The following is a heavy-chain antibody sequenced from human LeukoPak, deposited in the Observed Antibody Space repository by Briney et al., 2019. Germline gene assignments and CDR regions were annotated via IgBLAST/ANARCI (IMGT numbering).Heavy chain of an antibody. Sequence: ASVKVSCKASGYTFSSNDINWVRQATGQGLEWMGWMNPNSGNTGYAQKFQGRVTMTRDTSISTAYMELSSLRSEDTAVYYCARGGNSVVYYYYMDVWGKGTTVTVSS. V-gene: IGHV1-8*01. J-gene: IGHJ6*03. D-gene: IGHD4-23*01. CDR2: MNPNSGNT. CDR3: ARGGNSVVYYYYMDV. CDR1: GYTFSSND.